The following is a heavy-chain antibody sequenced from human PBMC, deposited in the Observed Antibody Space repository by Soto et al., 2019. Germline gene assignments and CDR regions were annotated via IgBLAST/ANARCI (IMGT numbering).Heavy chain of an antibody. CDR3: ARDPVITMVRRYGMDV. Sequence: PGGSLRLSCAASGFTVSSNYMSWVRQAPGKGLEWVSVIYSGGRTYYADSVKGRFTISRDNSKNTLYLQMNSLRAEDTAVYYCARDPVITMVRRYGMDVWGQGPTMTVYS. CDR1: GFTVSSNY. J-gene: IGHJ6*02. D-gene: IGHD3-10*01. CDR2: IYSGGRT. V-gene: IGHV3-53*01.